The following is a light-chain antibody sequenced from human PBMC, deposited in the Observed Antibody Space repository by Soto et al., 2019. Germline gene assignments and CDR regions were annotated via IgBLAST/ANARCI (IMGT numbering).Light chain of an antibody. CDR3: CSYGGSYTRNWV. Sequence: QSALTQPRSLSGSPGQSVTISCTGTSSDVGGYDYVSWYQQHSGKTPKLIIYDVTKRPSGVPDRFSGSKSGDTASLTISGLQAEDEADYYCCSYGGSYTRNWVFGGGTQLTVL. CDR2: DVT. J-gene: IGLJ3*02. V-gene: IGLV2-11*01. CDR1: SSDVGGYDY.